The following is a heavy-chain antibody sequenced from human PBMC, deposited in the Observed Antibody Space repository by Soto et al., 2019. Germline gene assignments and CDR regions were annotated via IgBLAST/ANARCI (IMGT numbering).Heavy chain of an antibody. D-gene: IGHD3-3*01. CDR1: GFTFSSYG. V-gene: IGHV3-33*08. CDR3: ARVPGTYYDFWSGWRAMYYGMDV. Sequence: PGGSLRLSCAASGFTFSSYGMHWVRQAPGKGLEWVAVIWYDGSNKYYADSVKGRFTISRDNSKNTLYLQMNSLRAEDTAVYYCARVPGTYYDFWSGWRAMYYGMDVWGQGATVTVSS. J-gene: IGHJ6*02. CDR2: IWYDGSNK.